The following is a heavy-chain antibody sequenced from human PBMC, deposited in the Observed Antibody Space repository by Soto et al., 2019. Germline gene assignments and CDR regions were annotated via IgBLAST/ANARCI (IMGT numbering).Heavy chain of an antibody. CDR1: GFTFSYYW. CDR3: ARGDRGAFDL. D-gene: IGHD1-26*01. Sequence: QLLESGGGLVQPGESLRLSCAASGFTFSYYWMHWVRQAPGMGLVWVSRIHSDGSSTTYADSVKGRFTISRDNARNTLSLQMNSLRAEDTAVYYCARGDRGAFDLWGQGTVVTVSS. CDR2: IHSDGSST. V-gene: IGHV3-74*01. J-gene: IGHJ3*01.